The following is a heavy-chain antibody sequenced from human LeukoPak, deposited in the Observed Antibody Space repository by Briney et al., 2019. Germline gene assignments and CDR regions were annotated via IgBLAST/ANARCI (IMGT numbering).Heavy chain of an antibody. J-gene: IGHJ4*02. CDR3: ARDSPVRGVIIY. V-gene: IGHV4-4*07. CDR1: GGSISSYY. Sequence: SETLSLTCTVSGGSISSYYWSWIRQPAGKGLEWVGRIYTSGSTNYNPSLKSRVTMSVDTSKNQFSLKLSSVTAADTAVYYCARDSPVRGVIIYWGQGTLVTVSS. D-gene: IGHD3-10*01. CDR2: IYTSGST.